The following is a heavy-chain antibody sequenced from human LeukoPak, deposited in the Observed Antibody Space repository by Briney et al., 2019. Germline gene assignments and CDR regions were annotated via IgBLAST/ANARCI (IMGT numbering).Heavy chain of an antibody. Sequence: ASVKVSCKASGYTFTSYAMHWVRQAPGQRLEWMGWINAGNGNTKYSQEFQGRVTITADESTSTAYMELSSLRSEDTAVYYCARGKTLVAAATFYFDYWGQGTLVTVSS. D-gene: IGHD2-15*01. CDR1: GYTFTSYA. CDR3: ARGKTLVAAATFYFDY. CDR2: INAGNGNT. V-gene: IGHV1-3*03. J-gene: IGHJ4*02.